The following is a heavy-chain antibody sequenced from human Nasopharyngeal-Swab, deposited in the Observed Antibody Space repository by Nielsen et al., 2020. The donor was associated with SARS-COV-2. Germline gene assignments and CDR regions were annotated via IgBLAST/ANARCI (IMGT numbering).Heavy chain of an antibody. J-gene: IGHJ3*02. D-gene: IGHD6-13*01. V-gene: IGHV1-46*01. CDR2: INPSGGST. CDR3: ARDLGYSSSWYQTMGAFDI. Sequence: WVRQAPGQGLEWMGIINPSGGSTRYAQKLQGRVTMTTDTSTSTAYMELRSLRSDDTAVYYCARDLGYSSSWYQTMGAFDIWGQGTMVTVSS.